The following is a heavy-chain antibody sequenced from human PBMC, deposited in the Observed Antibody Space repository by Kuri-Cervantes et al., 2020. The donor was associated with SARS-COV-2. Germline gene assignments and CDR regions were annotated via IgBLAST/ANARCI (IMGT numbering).Heavy chain of an antibody. J-gene: IGHJ4*02. V-gene: IGHV3-53*01. CDR2: IFSDGIT. CDR1: GFSVSSTY. D-gene: IGHD4-17*01. Sequence: GESLKISCAASGFSVSSTYMSWVRQAPGKGLEWVSIIFSDGITHYADFVKGRFTISRDNSKNTLYLQMNSLRAEDTAVYYCAKDDTGDYGPTYFDYWGQGTLVTVSS. CDR3: AKDDTGDYGPTYFDY.